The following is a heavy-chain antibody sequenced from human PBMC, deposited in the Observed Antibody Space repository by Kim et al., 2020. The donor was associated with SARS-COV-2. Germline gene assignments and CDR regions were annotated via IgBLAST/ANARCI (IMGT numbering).Heavy chain of an antibody. V-gene: IGHV4-34*01. Sequence: SETLSLTCAVYGGSFSGYYWSWIRQPPGKGLEWIGEINHSGSTNYNPSLKSRVTISVDTSKNQSSLKLSSVTAADTAVYYCARGPGDSSSWYATRGWFDPWGQGTLVTASS. CDR3: ARGPGDSSSWYATRGWFDP. J-gene: IGHJ5*02. D-gene: IGHD6-13*01. CDR2: INHSGST. CDR1: GGSFSGYY.